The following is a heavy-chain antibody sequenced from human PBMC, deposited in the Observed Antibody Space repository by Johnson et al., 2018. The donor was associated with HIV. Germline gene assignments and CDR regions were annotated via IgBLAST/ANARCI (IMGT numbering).Heavy chain of an antibody. CDR3: AKDRTGFDAFDI. Sequence: QVQLVESGGGLVQPGGSLRLSCAASGLTVSSNYMSWVRQAPGKGLEWVAFTRYDGSNKYYADSVKGRFTISRDNSKNTLYLQMNSLRAEDTAVYYCAKDRTGFDAFDIWGQGTMVTVSS. CDR1: GLTVSSNY. D-gene: IGHD1-1*01. J-gene: IGHJ3*02. CDR2: TRYDGSNK. V-gene: IGHV3-30*02.